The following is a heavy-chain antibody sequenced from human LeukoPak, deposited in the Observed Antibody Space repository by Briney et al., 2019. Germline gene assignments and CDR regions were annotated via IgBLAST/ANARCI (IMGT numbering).Heavy chain of an antibody. J-gene: IGHJ6*04. CDR2: INHSGST. CDR3: ARFPTKNCSGGSCYPNLGYYYYGMDV. V-gene: IGHV4-34*01. D-gene: IGHD2-15*01. Sequence: SETLSFTCAVYGGSFSGYYWSWIRQPPGKGLEWIGEINHSGSTNYNPSLKSRVTISVDTSKNQFSLKLSSVTAADTAVYYCARFPTKNCSGGSCYPNLGYYYYGMDVWGEGTTVTVSS. CDR1: GGSFSGYY.